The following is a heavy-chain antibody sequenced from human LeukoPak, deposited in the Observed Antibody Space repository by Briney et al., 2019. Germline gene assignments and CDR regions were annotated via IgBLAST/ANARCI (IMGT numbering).Heavy chain of an antibody. CDR1: GDSSCIDA. Sequence: RGCPRLSPAPSGDSSCIDAMSSGRHTLEERREWGSGMSGIVDKTYYADSSKGRFTISRDNSKTTLYLQMNILTTHDPAVYYFADGGLVQWFVPWGQGTLVTVSS. J-gene: IGHJ5*02. V-gene: IGHV3-23*01. CDR3: ADGGLVQWFVP. D-gene: IGHD3-10*01. CDR2: MSGIVDKT.